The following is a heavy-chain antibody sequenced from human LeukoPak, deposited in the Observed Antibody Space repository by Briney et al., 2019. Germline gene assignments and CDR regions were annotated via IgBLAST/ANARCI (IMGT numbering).Heavy chain of an antibody. CDR3: ARELDGSGSYYLNWFDP. D-gene: IGHD3-10*01. V-gene: IGHV1-46*04. Sequence: GASVTVSCKASGYTFTSYDINWVRQAAGQGLEWMGVINPSGGSTSYAQKLQGRVTMTRDTSTSTVYMELSSLRSEDTAVYYCARELDGSGSYYLNWFDPWGQGTLVTVSS. CDR2: INPSGGST. CDR1: GYTFTSYD. J-gene: IGHJ5*02.